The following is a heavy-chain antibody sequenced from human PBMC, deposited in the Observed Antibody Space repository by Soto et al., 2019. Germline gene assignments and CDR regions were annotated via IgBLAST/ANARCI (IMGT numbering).Heavy chain of an antibody. CDR3: ASSSGRGYSYGLSHDAFDI. CDR1: GYTFTYRY. Sequence: VASVKVSCKASGYTFTYRYLHWVRQAPGQALEWMGWITPFNGNTNYAQKFQDRVTITRDRSMSTAYMELSSLRSEDTAMYYCASSSGRGYSYGLSHDAFDIWGQGTMVTVSS. D-gene: IGHD5-18*01. CDR2: ITPFNGNT. V-gene: IGHV1-45*02. J-gene: IGHJ3*02.